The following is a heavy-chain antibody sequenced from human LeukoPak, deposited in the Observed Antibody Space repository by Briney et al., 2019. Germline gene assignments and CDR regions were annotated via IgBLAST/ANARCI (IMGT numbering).Heavy chain of an antibody. J-gene: IGHJ4*02. CDR3: AREFRGSYALDY. D-gene: IGHD1-26*01. Sequence: PSETLSLTCTVSGGSISSYYWSWIRQPPGKGLEWIGYIYYSGSTNYNPSLKSRVTISVDTSKNLFSLKLSSVTAADTAVYYCAREFRGSYALDYWGQGTLVTVSS. CDR2: IYYSGST. V-gene: IGHV4-59*01. CDR1: GGSISSYY.